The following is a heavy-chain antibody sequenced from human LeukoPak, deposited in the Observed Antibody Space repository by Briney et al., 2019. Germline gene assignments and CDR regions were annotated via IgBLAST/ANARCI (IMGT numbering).Heavy chain of an antibody. D-gene: IGHD2-8*02. Sequence: PSQTLSLTCTVSGGSISSGGYYWSWIRQHPGKGLEWIGYIYYSGSTYYNPSLKSRVTISVDTSKNQFSLKLSSVTAADTAVYYCARDSTGEPNWFGPWGQGTLVTVSS. CDR2: IYYSGST. V-gene: IGHV4-31*03. CDR3: ARDSTGEPNWFGP. CDR1: GGSISSGGYY. J-gene: IGHJ5*02.